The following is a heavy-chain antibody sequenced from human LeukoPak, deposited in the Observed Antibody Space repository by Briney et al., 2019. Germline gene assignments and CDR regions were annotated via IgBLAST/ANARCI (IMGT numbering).Heavy chain of an antibody. CDR3: AKDSNDYDYVWGSYSFADY. CDR2: LSGRGRHA. V-gene: IGHV3-23*01. D-gene: IGHD3-16*01. CDR1: GFKFSNYA. Sequence: GGSLRLSCEASGFKFSNYAMSWVRQAPGKGLEWVSLLSGRGRHASYTDSVKGRFTISTDNSKNTLFLQMNSLRAEDTAVYYCAKDSNDYDYVWGSYSFADYWGQGTLVTVSS. J-gene: IGHJ4*02.